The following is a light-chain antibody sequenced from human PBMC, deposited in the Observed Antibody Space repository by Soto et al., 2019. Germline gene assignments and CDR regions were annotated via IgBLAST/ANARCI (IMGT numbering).Light chain of an antibody. V-gene: IGLV2-14*01. CDR2: DVN. Sequence: QSVLTQPASVSGSPGQSITISCTGTISDIGGYNFISWYQHHPGKGPKLVIYDVNNRPSGISYRFSGSKSGNTASLTISGLQAEDEADYYCASYTRTTTLVFGGGTKLTVL. J-gene: IGLJ2*01. CDR3: ASYTRTTTLV. CDR1: ISDIGGYNF.